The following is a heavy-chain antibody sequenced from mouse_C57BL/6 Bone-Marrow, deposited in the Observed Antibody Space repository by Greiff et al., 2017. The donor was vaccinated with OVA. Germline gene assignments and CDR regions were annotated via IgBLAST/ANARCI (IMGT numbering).Heavy chain of an antibody. V-gene: IGHV5-6*02. D-gene: IGHD2-2*01. J-gene: IGHJ3*01. CDR1: GFTFSSYG. CDR2: ISSGGSYT. Sequence: DVMLVESGGDLVKPGGSLKLSCAASGFTFSSYGMSWVRQTPDKRLEWVATISSGGSYTYYPDSVKGRFTISRDNAKNTLYLQMSSLKSEDTAMYYCARHGYDGAYWGQGTLVTVSA. CDR3: ARHGYDGAY.